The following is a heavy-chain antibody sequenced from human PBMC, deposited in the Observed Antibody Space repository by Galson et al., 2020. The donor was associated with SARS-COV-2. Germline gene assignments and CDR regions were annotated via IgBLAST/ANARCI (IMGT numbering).Heavy chain of an antibody. D-gene: IGHD2-8*01. CDR3: AKDALADIVLMVYAIGAFDI. V-gene: IGHV3-23*01. Sequence: GESLKISCAPSGFTFSSYAMSWVRHAPGKGLAWVSAISGSGGSTYYADSVKGRFTISRDNSKNTLYLQMNSLRAEDTAVYYCAKDALADIVLMVYAIGAFDIWGQGTMVTVSS. CDR2: ISGSGGST. J-gene: IGHJ3*02. CDR1: GFTFSSYA.